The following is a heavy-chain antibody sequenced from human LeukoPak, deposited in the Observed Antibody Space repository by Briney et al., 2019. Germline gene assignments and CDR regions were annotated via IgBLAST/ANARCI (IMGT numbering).Heavy chain of an antibody. CDR2: IIPIFGTA. J-gene: IGHJ6*03. V-gene: IGHV1-69*13. D-gene: IGHD6-6*01. Sequence: ASVKVSCKASGGTFSSYAISWVRQAPGQGLEWMGGIIPIFGTANYAQKFQGRVTITADESTSTAYMELSSLRSEDTAVYYCARDPGSIAARRGYYYYMDVWGKGTTVTVSS. CDR3: ARDPGSIAARRGYYYYMDV. CDR1: GGTFSSYA.